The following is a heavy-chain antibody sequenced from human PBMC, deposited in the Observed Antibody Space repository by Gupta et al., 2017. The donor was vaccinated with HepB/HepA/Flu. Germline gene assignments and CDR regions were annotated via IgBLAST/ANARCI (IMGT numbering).Heavy chain of an antibody. V-gene: IGHV3-7*01. CDR1: GFTFSSHG. CDR3: ARGSGSTTRALDI. J-gene: IGHJ3*02. D-gene: IGHD2/OR15-2a*01. Sequence: EVQLVESGGGLVQPGGSLRLSCAASGFTFSSHGVNWVRQAPGKGLEWVANIKQDGSEKKYVDSVKGRFIISRDNAKDSMYLQMNSLRAEDTAVYYCARGSGSTTRALDIWGQGTMVTVSS. CDR2: IKQDGSEK.